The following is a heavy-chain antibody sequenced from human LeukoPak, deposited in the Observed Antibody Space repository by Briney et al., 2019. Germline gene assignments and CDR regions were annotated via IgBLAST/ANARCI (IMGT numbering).Heavy chain of an antibody. Sequence: PGGSLGLSCAASGFTFSSYGMTWVRQAPGKGLEWVSDISGSGSSTNYADSVKGRFTISRDNFKNTLYPQMNSLRAEDTAVFYCAKDRDDYVWGSYLGAFDIWGQGTMVTVSS. V-gene: IGHV3-23*01. CDR3: AKDRDDYVWGSYLGAFDI. J-gene: IGHJ3*02. D-gene: IGHD3-16*01. CDR1: GFTFSSYG. CDR2: ISGSGSST.